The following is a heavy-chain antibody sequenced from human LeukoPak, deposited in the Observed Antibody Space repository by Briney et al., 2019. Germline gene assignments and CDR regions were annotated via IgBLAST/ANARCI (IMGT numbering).Heavy chain of an antibody. CDR2: INHSGST. CDR3: ARGPITISVSMNV. CDR1: GGSFSGYY. V-gene: IGHV4-34*01. D-gene: IGHD3-3*01. Sequence: SETLSLTCAVYGGSFSGYYWSWIRQPPGKGLEWIGEINHSGSTNYNPSLKSRVTISVDTSKNQFSLKLSSVTAADTAVYYCARGPITISVSMNVWGKGTTVTVSS. J-gene: IGHJ6*03.